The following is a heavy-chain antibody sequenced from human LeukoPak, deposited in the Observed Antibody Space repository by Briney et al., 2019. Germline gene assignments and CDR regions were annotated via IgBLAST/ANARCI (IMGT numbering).Heavy chain of an antibody. Sequence: GGSLRLSCAASGFTFSSYSMNWVRQAPGKGLEWVSSISSSSSYIYYADSVKGRFTISRDNAKNSLYLQMNSLRAEDTAVYYCAKDRGVVIISPLDYWGQGTLVTVSS. D-gene: IGHD3-3*01. CDR2: ISSSSSYI. V-gene: IGHV3-21*04. CDR3: AKDRGVVIISPLDY. CDR1: GFTFSSYS. J-gene: IGHJ4*02.